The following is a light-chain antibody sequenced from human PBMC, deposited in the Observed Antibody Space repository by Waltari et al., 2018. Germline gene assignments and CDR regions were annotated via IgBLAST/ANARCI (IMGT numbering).Light chain of an antibody. CDR2: KVS. CDR3: MQGSHWPPWT. CDR1: QSLVCSDGNTY. V-gene: IGKV2-30*01. J-gene: IGKJ1*01. Sequence: DVVMTQSPLSLPVTLGQPASISCSSSQSLVCSDGNTYLSWFQQRPGQSPRRLIYKVSNRDSGVPDRFSGSGSGTDFTLKISRVEAEDVGVYYCMQGSHWPPWTFGQGTKVEIK.